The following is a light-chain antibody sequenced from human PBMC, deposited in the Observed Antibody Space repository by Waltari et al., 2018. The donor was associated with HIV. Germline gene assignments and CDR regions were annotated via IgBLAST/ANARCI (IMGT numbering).Light chain of an antibody. CDR1: GSDIGGYNS. V-gene: IGLV2-14*03. CDR3: SSYTSITLI. CDR2: DVS. Sequence: QSALTQPASVSGSPGQSITISCTRSGSDIGGYNSVSWYQHYPGKAPKLIIYDVSRRPSVVSNRFSGSKSGNTASLTISGLRAEDEADYYCSSYTSITLIFGGGTKLTVL. J-gene: IGLJ2*01.